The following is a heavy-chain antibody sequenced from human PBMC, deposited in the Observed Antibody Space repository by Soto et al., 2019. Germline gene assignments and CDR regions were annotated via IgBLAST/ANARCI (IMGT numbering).Heavy chain of an antibody. CDR3: ARVTSSWGLVGYFDY. CDR1: GGSVSSGSYY. Sequence: PSETLSLTCDVSGGSVSSGSYYWSWIRQPPGKGLESVGYIYYSGSTNYNPSLESRVTISVDTSKNQFFLKLSSVTAADTALYYCARVTSSWGLVGYFDYWGQGTLVTVSS. J-gene: IGHJ4*02. D-gene: IGHD6-13*01. V-gene: IGHV4-61*01. CDR2: IYYSGST.